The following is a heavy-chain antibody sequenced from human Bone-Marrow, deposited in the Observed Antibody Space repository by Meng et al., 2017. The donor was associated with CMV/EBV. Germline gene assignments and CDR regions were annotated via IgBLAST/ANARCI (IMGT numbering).Heavy chain of an antibody. V-gene: IGHV4-39*01. CDR1: GGSISGSSYY. D-gene: IGHD3-3*01. CDR2: IYYSGST. J-gene: IGHJ6*02. CDR3: ARGLYDFWSGYPPGMDV. Sequence: SETLSLTCTVSGGSISGSSYYWGWIRQPPGKGLEWIGSIYYSGSTYYNPSLKSRVTISVDTSKNQFSLKLSSVTAADTAVYYCARGLYDFWSGYPPGMDVWGQGTTVTVSS.